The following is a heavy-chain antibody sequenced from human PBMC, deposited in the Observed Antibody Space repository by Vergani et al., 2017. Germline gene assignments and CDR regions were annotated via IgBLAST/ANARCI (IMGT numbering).Heavy chain of an antibody. Sequence: QVQLVQSGSELKKPGASVKVSCKVSGYTLTELSMHWVRQAPGKGLEWMGGFDPEDGETIYAQKFQGRVTMTEDTSTSTAYMELRSLRSDDTAVYYCARVLKVCGSCYSFDYWGQGTLVTVSS. CDR2: FDPEDGET. V-gene: IGHV1-24*01. CDR1: GYTLTELS. CDR3: ARVLKVCGSCYSFDY. D-gene: IGHD2-15*01. J-gene: IGHJ4*02.